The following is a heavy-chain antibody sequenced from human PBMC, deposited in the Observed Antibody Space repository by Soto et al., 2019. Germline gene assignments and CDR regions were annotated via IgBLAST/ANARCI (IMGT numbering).Heavy chain of an antibody. CDR1: GGSISNYF. CDR2: IDNSGST. D-gene: IGHD3-3*01. Sequence: LSLTCTVSGGSISNYFCNWIRQPAGKGLEWIGRIDNSGSTNYNPSLKSRITMSADTSRNQFSLKLNSVTAPDTAVYYCARGGQDFWSGPFDYWGQGALVTASS. J-gene: IGHJ4*02. CDR3: ARGGQDFWSGPFDY. V-gene: IGHV4-4*07.